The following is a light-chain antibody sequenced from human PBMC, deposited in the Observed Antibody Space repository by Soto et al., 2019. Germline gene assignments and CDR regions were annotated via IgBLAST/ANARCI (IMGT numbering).Light chain of an antibody. CDR2: DAS. CDR3: GQRHWPWT. CDR1: QSVGDW. J-gene: IGKJ1*01. V-gene: IGKV3-11*01. Sequence: EIVLTQSPATVSLSPGERATLSCRASQSVGDWLAWYQQKPGQAPRLLIYDASNCATGIPARFSGSWSGTDFTLTISMLEPEDFAVYYCGQRHWPWTVGLGTNVENK.